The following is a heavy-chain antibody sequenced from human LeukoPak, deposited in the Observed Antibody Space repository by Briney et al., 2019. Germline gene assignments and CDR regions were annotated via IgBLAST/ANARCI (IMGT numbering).Heavy chain of an antibody. V-gene: IGHV3-74*01. CDR1: GFTFRSYW. D-gene: IGHD3-9*01. J-gene: IGHJ4*02. CDR2: ISSDGSTT. CDR3: ARQPFDWNYYI. Sequence: PGGSLRLSCAASGFTFRSYWMHWVRQAPGKGLVWVSRISSDGSTTTYADSVKGRFTISRDNAKNMLYLQMNSLTADDTAVYYCARQPFDWNYYIWGQGTLVTVSS.